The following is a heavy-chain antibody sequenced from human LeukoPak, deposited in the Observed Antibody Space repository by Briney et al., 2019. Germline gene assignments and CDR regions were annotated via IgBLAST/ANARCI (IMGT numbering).Heavy chain of an antibody. V-gene: IGHV4-34*01. CDR2: INHSGST. D-gene: IGHD2-15*01. J-gene: IGHJ6*03. CDR1: GFTFSNAW. CDR3: ARGRNCSGGSCYSSRHYYYYMDV. Sequence: PGGSLRLSCAASGFTFSNAWMSWIRQPPGKGLEGIGEINHSGSTNYNPSLKSRVTIAEDTSKNQFSLKLSSVTAADTAVYYCARGRNCSGGSCYSSRHYYYYMDVWGKATTVTVSS.